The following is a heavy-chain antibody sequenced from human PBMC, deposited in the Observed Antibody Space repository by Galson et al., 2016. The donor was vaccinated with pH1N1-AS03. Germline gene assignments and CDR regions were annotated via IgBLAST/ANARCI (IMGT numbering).Heavy chain of an antibody. V-gene: IGHV3-74*01. CDR3: VTGGNNFGHKY. Sequence: SLRLSCAASGFTFSSYWMHWVRQAPGKGLVWVSRINSDGRSTSYADSVKGRFTISRDNAKNTLHLQMNSLKTEDPALYYCVTGGNNFGHKYWGQGTLVTVPS. J-gene: IGHJ4*01. CDR1: GFTFSSYW. D-gene: IGHD5-18*01. CDR2: INSDGRST.